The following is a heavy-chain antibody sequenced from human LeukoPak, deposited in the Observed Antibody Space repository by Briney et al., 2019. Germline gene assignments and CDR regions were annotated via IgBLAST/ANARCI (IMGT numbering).Heavy chain of an antibody. CDR2: IYTSGST. D-gene: IGHD3-22*01. V-gene: IGHV4-61*02. J-gene: IGHJ4*02. CDR3: AREGRSGYYDSSGYPNMRVDY. CDR1: GGSISSGSYY. Sequence: PSETLSLTCTVSGGSISSGSYYWSWIRQPAGKGLEWIGRIYTSGSTNYNPSLKSRVTISVDTSKNQFSLKLSSVTAADTAVYYCAREGRSGYYDSSGYPNMRVDYWGQGTLVTVSS.